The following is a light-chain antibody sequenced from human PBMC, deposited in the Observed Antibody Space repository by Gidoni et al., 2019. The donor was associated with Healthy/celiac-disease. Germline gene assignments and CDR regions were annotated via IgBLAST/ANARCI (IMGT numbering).Light chain of an antibody. CDR3: QQYNNWPPDT. J-gene: IGKJ4*01. CDR2: GAS. CDR1: QSVRSN. Sequence: EIVMTQSPATLSGSPGESATPACRASQSVRSNLAWYQKKPGQATRLLIYGASPRATGIPARVSGSGSGTEFTLTISSLQSEDCAVYYCQQYNNWPPDTFGGGTKVEIK. V-gene: IGKV3-15*01.